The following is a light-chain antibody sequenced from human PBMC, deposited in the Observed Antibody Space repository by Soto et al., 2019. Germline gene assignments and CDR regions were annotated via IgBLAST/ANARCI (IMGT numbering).Light chain of an antibody. CDR2: DAS. CDR1: QSVSIN. J-gene: IGKJ4*01. Sequence: ELVMTQAPATLSLSPGDRATLSCRASQSVSINLAWFQQKPGLAPRLLIYDASSRATGIPDRFTGSGSGTDLTLTISSLEPEDFAVYACHKYDNSPNTCGGGTKVEIK. CDR3: HKYDNSPNT. V-gene: IGKV3D-20*01.